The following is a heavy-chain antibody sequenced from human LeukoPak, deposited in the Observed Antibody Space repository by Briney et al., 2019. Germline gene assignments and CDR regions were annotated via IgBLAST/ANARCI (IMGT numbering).Heavy chain of an antibody. Sequence: NPSETLSLTCTVSDDSISIYYWNWIRQPPGKGLDWIGYIHTSGSTSYNPSLKSRVTISIDTSKKQFSLNLSSVTAADTAVYYCARGGGDSSSSQDFDFWGQGTLVTVSS. J-gene: IGHJ4*01. D-gene: IGHD6-6*01. CDR1: DDSISIYY. V-gene: IGHV4-4*09. CDR3: ARGGGDSSSSQDFDF. CDR2: IHTSGST.